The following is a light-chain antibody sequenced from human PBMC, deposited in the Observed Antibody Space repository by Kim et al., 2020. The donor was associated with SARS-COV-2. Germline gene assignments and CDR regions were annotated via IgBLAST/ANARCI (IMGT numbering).Light chain of an antibody. Sequence: GDRNTVTCRASQDISSALAWYQQKPGKPPKLLIYDASNLQPGVPSRFSGSGSGTDFTLTISSLQPEDFATYYCQQFNDQITFGQGTRLEIK. CDR1: QDISSA. CDR2: DAS. J-gene: IGKJ5*01. V-gene: IGKV1-13*02. CDR3: QQFNDQIT.